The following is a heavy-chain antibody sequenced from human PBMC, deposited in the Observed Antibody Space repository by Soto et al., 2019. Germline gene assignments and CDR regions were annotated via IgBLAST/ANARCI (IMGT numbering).Heavy chain of an antibody. CDR1: GGSFSGYY. CDR3: ARVKRGGSFDY. CDR2: INHSGST. D-gene: IGHD2-15*01. J-gene: IGHJ4*02. V-gene: IGHV4-34*01. Sequence: QVQLQQWGAALLKPSETLSLTCAVYGGSFSGYYWSWIRQPPGKGLEWIGEINHSGSTNYNPSLKSRVTISVDTSKNQFSLKLSSVTAADTAVYYCARVKRGGSFDYWGQGTLVTVSS.